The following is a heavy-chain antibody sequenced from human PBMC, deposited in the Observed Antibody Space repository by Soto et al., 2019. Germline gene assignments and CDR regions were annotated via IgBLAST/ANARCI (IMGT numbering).Heavy chain of an antibody. CDR2: IIPIFGTA. V-gene: IGHV1-69*01. Sequence: QVQLVQSGAEVKKPGSSVKVSCKASGGTFSSYAISWVRQAPGQGLEWMGGIIPIFGTANYAQKFHGRVTITADESTSTAYMELSSLRSEDTAVYYCARAYCSSTSCSHYYYYYGMDVWGQGTTVTVSS. CDR1: GGTFSSYA. CDR3: ARAYCSSTSCSHYYYYYGMDV. J-gene: IGHJ6*02. D-gene: IGHD2-2*01.